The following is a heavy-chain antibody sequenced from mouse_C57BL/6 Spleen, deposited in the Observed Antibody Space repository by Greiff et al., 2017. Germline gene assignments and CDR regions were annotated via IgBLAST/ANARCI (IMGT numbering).Heavy chain of an antibody. D-gene: IGHD1-1*01. J-gene: IGHJ2*01. CDR2: IYWDDDK. CDR1: GFSLSTSGMG. V-gene: IGHV8-12*01. CDR3: ARTIWGYYGSRYYFDY. Sequence: QVTLKESGPGILQSSQTLSLTCSFSGFSLSTSGMGVSWIRQPSGKGLEWLAHIYWDDDKRYDPSLKSRLTISKDTSRNQVFRKITSVDTADTATYYCARTIWGYYGSRYYFDYWGQGTTLTVSS.